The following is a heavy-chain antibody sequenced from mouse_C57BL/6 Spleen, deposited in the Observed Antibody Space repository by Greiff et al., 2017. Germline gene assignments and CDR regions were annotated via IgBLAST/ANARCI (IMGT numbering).Heavy chain of an antibody. Sequence: QVQLQQSGAELARPGASVKLSCKASGYTFTSYGISWVKQRTGQGLEWIGEIYPRSGNTYYNEKFKGKATLTADKSSSTAYMELRSLTSEDSAVYFCARYGEYPAWFAYWGQGTLVTVSA. CDR3: ARYGEYPAWFAY. CDR1: GYTFTSYG. V-gene: IGHV1-81*01. D-gene: IGHD5-1*01. CDR2: IYPRSGNT. J-gene: IGHJ3*01.